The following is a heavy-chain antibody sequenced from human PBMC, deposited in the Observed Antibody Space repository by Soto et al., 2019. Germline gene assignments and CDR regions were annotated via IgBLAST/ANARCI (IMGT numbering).Heavy chain of an antibody. Sequence: KPSETLSLTCAVYGGSFSGYYWNWIRQPPGKGLEWIGEVNHSGSTNYNPSLKSRVTMAVDTSKNQFSLKLNSVTAADTAVYYCARGLSPGADSPFDYWGQGTLVTVSS. CDR2: VNHSGST. CDR1: GGSFSGYY. CDR3: ARGLSPGADSPFDY. D-gene: IGHD1-26*01. V-gene: IGHV4-34*01. J-gene: IGHJ4*02.